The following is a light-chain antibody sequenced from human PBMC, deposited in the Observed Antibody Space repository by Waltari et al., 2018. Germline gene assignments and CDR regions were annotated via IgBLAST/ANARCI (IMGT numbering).Light chain of an antibody. Sequence: DVQMTQSPSSLSASVGDRVTITCRASQGISNSLVWYQQKPGKAPKLLLSTTSTLQSGVPSRFSGSGSGTVFTLTISSLQPEDFATYYCQQYYIIPYTFGQGTNLEI. CDR3: QQYYIIPYT. J-gene: IGKJ2*01. CDR1: QGISNS. CDR2: TTS. V-gene: IGKV1-NL1*01.